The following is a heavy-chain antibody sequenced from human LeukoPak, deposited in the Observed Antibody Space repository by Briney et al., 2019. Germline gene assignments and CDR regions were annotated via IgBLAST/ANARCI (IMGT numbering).Heavy chain of an antibody. CDR2: ISGDGGST. D-gene: IGHD5-12*01. CDR3: AKDAGLRFEYYYYGMDV. J-gene: IGHJ6*02. CDR1: GFTFSSYA. Sequence: GGSLRLSCAASGFTFSSYAMHWVRQAPGKGLEWVSLISGDGGSTYYADSVKGRFTISRDNSKNSLYLQMNSLRTEDTALYYCAKDAGLRFEYYYYGMDVWGQGTTVTVSS. V-gene: IGHV3-43*02.